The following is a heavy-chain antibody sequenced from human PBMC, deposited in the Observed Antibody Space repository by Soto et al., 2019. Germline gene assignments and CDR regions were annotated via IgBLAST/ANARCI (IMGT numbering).Heavy chain of an antibody. D-gene: IGHD3-16*02. CDR1: GFTFSSYA. CDR2: ISGSGGST. J-gene: IGHJ3*02. Sequence: EVQLLESGGGLVQPGGSLRLSCAASGFTFSSYAMSWVRQAPGKGLEWVSAISGSGGSTYYADSVKGRFTISRDNSKNTLYLQMNSLRAEDTAVYYCAKGVTFGGVIPSDAFDIWGQGTMVTVSS. CDR3: AKGVTFGGVIPSDAFDI. V-gene: IGHV3-23*01.